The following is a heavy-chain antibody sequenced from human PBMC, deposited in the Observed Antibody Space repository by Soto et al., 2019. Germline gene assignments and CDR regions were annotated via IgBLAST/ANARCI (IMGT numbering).Heavy chain of an antibody. Sequence: GASVKVSCKASGGTFSSYAISWVRQAPGQGLEWMGGIIPIFGTANYAQKFQGRVTITADESTSTAYMELSSLRSEDTAVYYCAGLTYHYHSSGHTNWFDPWGQGTLVTVSS. CDR3: AGLTYHYHSSGHTNWFDP. J-gene: IGHJ5*02. D-gene: IGHD3-22*01. CDR1: GGTFSSYA. V-gene: IGHV1-69*13. CDR2: IIPIFGTA.